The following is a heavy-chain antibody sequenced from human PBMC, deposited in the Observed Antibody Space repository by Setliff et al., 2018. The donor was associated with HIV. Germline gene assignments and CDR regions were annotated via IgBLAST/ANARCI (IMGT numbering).Heavy chain of an antibody. Sequence: SETLSLTCSVSGGSISSGAYYWEWIRQPPGKGLERIGGVDYSGSTYYNASLKSRVTMSVDTSKNQFSLKLSSVTAADTAVYYCARARTPYYYDSSAYYFNYYYMDVWGKGTTVTVSS. CDR2: VDYSGST. D-gene: IGHD3-22*01. V-gene: IGHV4-39*07. CDR1: GGSISSGAYY. CDR3: ARARTPYYYDSSAYYFNYYYMDV. J-gene: IGHJ6*03.